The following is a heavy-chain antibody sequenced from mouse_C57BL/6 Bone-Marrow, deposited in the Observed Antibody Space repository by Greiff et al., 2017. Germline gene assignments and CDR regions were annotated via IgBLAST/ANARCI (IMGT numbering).Heavy chain of an antibody. V-gene: IGHV1-18*01. CDR3: ARHYGSSYRFAY. J-gene: IGHJ3*01. CDR2: INPNNGGT. CDR1: GYTFTDYN. Sequence: VQLQQSGPELVKPGASVKIPCKASGYTFTDYNMDWVKQSHGKSLEWIGDINPNNGGTIYNQKFKGKATLTVDKSSSTAYMELRSLTSEDTAVYYCARHYGSSYRFAYWGQGTLVTVSA. D-gene: IGHD1-1*01.